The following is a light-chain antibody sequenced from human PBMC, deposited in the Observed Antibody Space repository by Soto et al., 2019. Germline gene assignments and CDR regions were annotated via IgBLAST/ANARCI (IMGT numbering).Light chain of an antibody. Sequence: EIVLTQSPATLSVSPGERATLSCRASQSVSSSYLAWYQQKPGQAPRLLIYGASNRATGIPDRFSGSGSGTDFTLTISRLEPEDFAVYYCQQYGSSATFGQGTKVDIK. CDR3: QQYGSSAT. CDR2: GAS. V-gene: IGKV3-20*01. J-gene: IGKJ1*01. CDR1: QSVSSSY.